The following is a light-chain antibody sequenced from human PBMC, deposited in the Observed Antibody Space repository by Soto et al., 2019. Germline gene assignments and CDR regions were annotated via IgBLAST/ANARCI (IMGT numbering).Light chain of an antibody. V-gene: IGKV3-15*01. J-gene: IGKJ4*01. CDR2: GAS. CDR1: QSVGNN. Sequence: EIVMTQATATLSVSPGERATLSCRASQSVGNNLAWYQQQPGQAPRLLIHGASTRATGVPGSLSGSGSGTEFTLTIASLQSEDFAVYYCQQYHDWPPLTFGGGTKVEIK. CDR3: QQYHDWPPLT.